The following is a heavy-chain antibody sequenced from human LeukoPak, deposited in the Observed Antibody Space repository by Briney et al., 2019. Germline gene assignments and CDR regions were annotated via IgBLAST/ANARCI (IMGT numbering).Heavy chain of an antibody. CDR3: AKAYDFWSGPRGYFDY. D-gene: IGHD3-3*01. Sequence: PGGSLRLSCAASGFTFSSYAMSWVRQAPGKGLEWVSAVSGSGGSTYYADSVWGRFTVSRDTSKNTLYLQMNSLRAEDTAVYYCAKAYDFWSGPRGYFDYWGQGTLVTVSS. CDR2: VSGSGGST. V-gene: IGHV3-23*01. CDR1: GFTFSSYA. J-gene: IGHJ4*02.